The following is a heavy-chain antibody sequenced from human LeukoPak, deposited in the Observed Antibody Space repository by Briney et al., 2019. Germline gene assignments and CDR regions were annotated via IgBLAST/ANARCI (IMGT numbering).Heavy chain of an antibody. V-gene: IGHV3-53*05. D-gene: IGHD6-19*01. CDR1: GFTVSSNY. J-gene: IGHJ4*02. Sequence: GGSLRLSCAASGFTVSSNYMSWVRQAPGKGLEWVSAISAGGTTYYADSVRGRFTISRGNSKNTLLLQMNSLRAEDTAVYYCAKVRWDNSGWYYLDSWGQGTLVTVSS. CDR3: AKVRWDNSGWYYLDS. CDR2: ISAGGTT.